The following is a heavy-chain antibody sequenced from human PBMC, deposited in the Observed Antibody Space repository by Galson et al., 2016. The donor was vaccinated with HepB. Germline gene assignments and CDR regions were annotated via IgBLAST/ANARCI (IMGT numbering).Heavy chain of an antibody. CDR1: GYSFTTYA. Sequence: SVKVSCKASGYSFTTYAVHWVRQAPGQRLEWMGWINTANGNTRYSQNFQGRVTITRDTSASIAYMELSSLRSEDTALYYCATSPSGVVVAGSIRLEAFHIWGQGTVVSVSS. J-gene: IGHJ3*02. CDR3: ATSPSGVVVAGSIRLEAFHI. D-gene: IGHD6-19*01. CDR2: INTANGNT. V-gene: IGHV1-3*04.